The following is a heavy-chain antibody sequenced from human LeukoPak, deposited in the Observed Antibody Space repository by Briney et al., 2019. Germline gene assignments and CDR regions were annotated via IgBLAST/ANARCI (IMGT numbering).Heavy chain of an antibody. CDR3: AKSAQYSSAWFTGSFDY. V-gene: IGHV1-2*02. D-gene: IGHD6-13*01. J-gene: IGHJ4*02. Sequence: ASVKVSCKASGYTFSDYYMHWVRQAPGQGLQWVGWINPNSGDTHYAQMLQGRVTMTRDTSINTAYMELRRVRSDDTAVYYCAKSAQYSSAWFTGSFDYWGQGTLVTVSS. CDR2: INPNSGDT. CDR1: GYTFSDYY.